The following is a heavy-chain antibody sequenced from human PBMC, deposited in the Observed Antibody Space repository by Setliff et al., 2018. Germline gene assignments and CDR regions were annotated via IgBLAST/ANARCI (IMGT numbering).Heavy chain of an antibody. CDR3: AGGRGWRFDD. CDR2: IIPIFGSA. CDR1: GGTFNSYA. J-gene: IGHJ4*02. D-gene: IGHD6-19*01. Sequence: SVKVSCKASGGTFNSYAISWVRQAPGQGLEWMGGIIPIFGSANYAQTFQGRVIMTIDSSTTTAYMELKNLRSDDTAVYYCAGGRGWRFDDWGQGTLVTVSS. V-gene: IGHV1-69*05.